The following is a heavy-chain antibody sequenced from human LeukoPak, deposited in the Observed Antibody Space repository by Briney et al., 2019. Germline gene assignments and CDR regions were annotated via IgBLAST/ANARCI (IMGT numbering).Heavy chain of an antibody. J-gene: IGHJ4*02. D-gene: IGHD3-3*01. CDR2: ISAYNGNT. CDR3: ATVRGRGYDFWSGYYTFDY. CDR1: GYTFTSYG. V-gene: IGHV1-18*01. Sequence: ASVKVSCKASGYTFTSYGISWVRQAPGQGLEWMGWISAYNGNTNYAQKLQGRVTMTTDTSTSTAYMELSSLRSEDTAVYYCATVRGRGYDFWSGYYTFDYWGQGTLVTVSS.